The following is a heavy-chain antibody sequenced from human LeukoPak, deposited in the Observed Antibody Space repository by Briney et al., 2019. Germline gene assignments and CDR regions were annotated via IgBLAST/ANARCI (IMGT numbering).Heavy chain of an antibody. CDR3: GRGRYYAMDV. CDR2: INSDGSTT. CDR1: GFTFSSYA. Sequence: SGGSLRLSCAASGFTFSSYAMSWVRQAPGKGLVWVSRINSDGSTTSYADSVKGRFTISRDNAKNTLYLQMNSLRAEDTAVYYCGRGRYYAMDVWGQGTTVTVSS. V-gene: IGHV3-74*01. J-gene: IGHJ6*02.